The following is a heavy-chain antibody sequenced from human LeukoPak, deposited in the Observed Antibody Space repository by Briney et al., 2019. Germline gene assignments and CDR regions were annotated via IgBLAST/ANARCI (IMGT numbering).Heavy chain of an antibody. CDR3: ARDGKAAAYYYYMDV. J-gene: IGHJ6*03. D-gene: IGHD6-13*01. CDR2: IYYSGST. CDR1: GGSISSYY. V-gene: IGHV4-59*01. Sequence: SETLSLTCTVSGGSISSYYWSWIRQPPGKGLEWIGYIYYSGSTNYNPSLKSRVTISVDTSKNQFSLKLNSVTAADTAVYYCARDGKAAAYYYYMDVWGKGTTVTVSS.